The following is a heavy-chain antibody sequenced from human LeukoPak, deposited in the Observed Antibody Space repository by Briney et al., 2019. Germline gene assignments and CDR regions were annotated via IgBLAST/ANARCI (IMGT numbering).Heavy chain of an antibody. D-gene: IGHD3-10*01. CDR2: INPNSGGT. CDR3: ARDRSCITIPLVGVYCED. V-gene: IGHV1-2*02. J-gene: IGHJ4*02. CDR1: GYTFTGYY. Sequence: ASVKVSCKASGYTFTGYYMHWVRQAPGQGLEWMGWINPNSGGTNYAQKFQGRVTMTRDTSISTAYMELSRLRSDDTAVYYCARDRSCITIPLVGVYCEDWGQGTLVT.